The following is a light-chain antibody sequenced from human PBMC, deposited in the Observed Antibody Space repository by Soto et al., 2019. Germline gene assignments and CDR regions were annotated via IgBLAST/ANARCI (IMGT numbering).Light chain of an antibody. CDR1: NSNIGAGYD. Sequence: QSVLTQPPSVSGAPGQRVTISCTGYNSNIGAGYDVHWYQQLPGTAPKLLIYGNSNRPSGVPDRFSASKSGTSASLAITGVQGEDEADYYCQSYDSGLGGGVFGGGTKLTVL. V-gene: IGLV1-40*01. J-gene: IGLJ3*02. CDR3: QSYDSGLGGGV. CDR2: GNS.